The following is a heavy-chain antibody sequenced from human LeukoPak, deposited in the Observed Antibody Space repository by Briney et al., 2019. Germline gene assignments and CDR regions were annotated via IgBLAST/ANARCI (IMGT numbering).Heavy chain of an antibody. CDR1: GGTFSSYA. Sequence: GASVKVSCKASGGTFSSYAISWVRQAPGQGLEGMGGIIPIFGTANYAQKFQGRVTITADESTSTAYMELSSLRSEDTAVYYCARGDYGDYVFHYWGQGTLVTVSS. D-gene: IGHD4-17*01. V-gene: IGHV1-69*13. CDR3: ARGDYGDYVFHY. CDR2: IIPIFGTA. J-gene: IGHJ4*02.